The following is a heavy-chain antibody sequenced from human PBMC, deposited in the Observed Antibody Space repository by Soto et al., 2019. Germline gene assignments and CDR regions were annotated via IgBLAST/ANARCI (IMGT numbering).Heavy chain of an antibody. J-gene: IGHJ5*02. CDR3: ARHSNWFDP. CDR2: SDTSDTYT. V-gene: IGHV5-10-1*01. Sequence: GGSLKISCKGSGYSFTSYWISWVRQRLGKGREWKGRSDTSDTYTIYSPSFQGHVTIKVDKSISTAYVKGRSLTVYDTAMYYCARHSNWFDPWGQGTLVTVSS. CDR1: GYSFTSYW.